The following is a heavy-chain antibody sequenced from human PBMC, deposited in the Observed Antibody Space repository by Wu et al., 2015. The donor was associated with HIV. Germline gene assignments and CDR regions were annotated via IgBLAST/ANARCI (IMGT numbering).Heavy chain of an antibody. CDR1: GGGFNSYA. J-gene: IGHJ4*02. CDR3: ARGLRDILTGYYSAFEY. CDR2: VIPVIGTP. D-gene: IGHD3-9*01. Sequence: QVQLVQSGAEVKKLGSSVKVSCKASGGGFNSYAISWVRQAPGQGLEWMGGVIPVIGTPNYLQKFQGRVTITTDESTATVYMEMSSLRSEDTAVYYCARGLRDILTGYYSAFEYWGQGTLVTVSS. V-gene: IGHV1-69*05.